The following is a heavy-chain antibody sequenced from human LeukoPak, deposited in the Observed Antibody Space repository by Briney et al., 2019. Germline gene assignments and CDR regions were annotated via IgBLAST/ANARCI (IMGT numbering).Heavy chain of an antibody. CDR1: GYTFTTYD. Sequence: ASVKVSCKASGYTFTTYDINWVRQATGQGLEWMEWMNPNSGNTGYAQKFQGRVTITRSTSISTAYMELSSLRSEDTAVYYCARRSGSGRNPFHIWGQGTMVTVSS. CDR3: ARRSGSGRNPFHI. V-gene: IGHV1-8*03. CDR2: MNPNSGNT. J-gene: IGHJ3*02. D-gene: IGHD3-10*01.